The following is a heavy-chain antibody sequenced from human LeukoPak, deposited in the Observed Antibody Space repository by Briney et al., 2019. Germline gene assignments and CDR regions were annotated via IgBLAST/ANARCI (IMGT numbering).Heavy chain of an antibody. CDR2: INHSGST. D-gene: IGHD3-10*01. CDR1: GGSFSGYY. V-gene: IGHV4-34*01. J-gene: IGHJ4*02. CDR3: ARQTYYYGSGSYPLASLQKGRFDY. Sequence: NPSETLSLTCTVSGGSFSGYYWSWIRQPPGKGLGWIGGINHSGSTNYNPSLKSRVTISVDTSKNQFSLKLSSVTAADTAVYYCARQTYYYGSGSYPLASLQKGRFDYWGQGTLVTVSS.